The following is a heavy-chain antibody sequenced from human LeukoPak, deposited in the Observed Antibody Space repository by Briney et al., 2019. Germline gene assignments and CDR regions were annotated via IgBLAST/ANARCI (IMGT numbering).Heavy chain of an antibody. D-gene: IGHD2-2*01. Sequence: GGSLRLSCSVSGFTLRSYWMSWVRQAPGKGLEWVANINQDGSDKHYVDSVKARFTISRDNTKNSVYLQMNSLRAEDTAIYYCARDHYMEVGPAAGAFDIWGQGTMVTVSS. CDR2: INQDGSDK. V-gene: IGHV3-7*01. J-gene: IGHJ3*02. CDR1: GFTLRSYW. CDR3: ARDHYMEVGPAAGAFDI.